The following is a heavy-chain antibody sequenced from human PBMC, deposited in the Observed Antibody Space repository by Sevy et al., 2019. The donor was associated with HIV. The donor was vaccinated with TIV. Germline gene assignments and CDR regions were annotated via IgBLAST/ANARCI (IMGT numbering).Heavy chain of an antibody. D-gene: IGHD6-19*01. CDR1: GFSVSRNH. CDR2: IYSDGTT. J-gene: IGHJ4*02. V-gene: IGHV3-53*01. Sequence: GGSLRLSCAASGFSVSRNHINWVRQAPGKGQEWISVIYSDGTTQYADSVKGRFTISRDTSNNTVYLQVSSLRADDRAVYYCARRLGSAWYFDFWGQGTLVTVSS. CDR3: ARRLGSAWYFDF.